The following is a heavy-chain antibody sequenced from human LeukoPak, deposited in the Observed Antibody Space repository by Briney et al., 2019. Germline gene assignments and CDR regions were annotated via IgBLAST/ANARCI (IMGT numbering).Heavy chain of an antibody. CDR3: ARLSVTTQTDDY. Sequence: GASVTVSCTASGYTFTTYGISWVRQAPGQGLEWMGWISAYNGNRNYAQKLQGRVTMTTDTSTTTAYMELRSLRSDDTAVYYCARLSVTTQTDDYWGQGTLVTVSS. CDR2: ISAYNGNR. D-gene: IGHD4-17*01. J-gene: IGHJ4*02. V-gene: IGHV1-18*01. CDR1: GYTFTTYG.